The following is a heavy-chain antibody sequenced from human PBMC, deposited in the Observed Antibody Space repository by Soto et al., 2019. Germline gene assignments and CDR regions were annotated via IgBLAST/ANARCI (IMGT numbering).Heavy chain of an antibody. D-gene: IGHD3-3*01. J-gene: IGHJ6*02. V-gene: IGHV1-69*13. CDR3: ARRGYLEWLLSAPDYYYGMDV. CDR2: IIPIFGTA. Sequence: SVKVSCKASGGTFSSYAISWVRQAPGQGLEWMGGIIPIFGTANYAQKFQGRVTITADESTSTAYMELSSLRSEDTAVYYCARRGYLEWLLSAPDYYYGMDVWGQGTTVTVSS. CDR1: GGTFSSYA.